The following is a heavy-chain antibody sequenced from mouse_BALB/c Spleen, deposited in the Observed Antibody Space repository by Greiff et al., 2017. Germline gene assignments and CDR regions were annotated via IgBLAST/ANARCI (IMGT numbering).Heavy chain of an antibody. D-gene: IGHD3-2*02. J-gene: IGHJ4*01. CDR1: GFTFSSYA. V-gene: IGHV5-6-5*01. Sequence: EVQVVESGGGLVKPGGSLKLSCAASGFTFSSYAMSWVRQTPEKRLEWVASISSGGSTYYPDSVKGRFTISRDNARNILYLQMSSLRSEDTAMYYCARGGYGSYAMDYWGQGTSVTVSS. CDR3: ARGGYGSYAMDY. CDR2: ISSGGST.